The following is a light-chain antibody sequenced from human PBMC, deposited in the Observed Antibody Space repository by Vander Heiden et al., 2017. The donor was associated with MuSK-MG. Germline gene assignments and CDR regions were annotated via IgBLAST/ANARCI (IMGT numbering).Light chain of an antibody. CDR3: QAWDSSTGV. V-gene: IGLV3-1*01. CDR2: QLS. Sequence: SSELSLPPSPPVSPGQTASSTCSGCTWGGTYACCYTQNPYQSPALTLSQLSTRASGRPARFSGSNSGNTATRTIRWNQATDEDDYDCQAWDSSTGVFGGGTKLTVL. J-gene: IGLJ3*02. CDR1: TWGGTY.